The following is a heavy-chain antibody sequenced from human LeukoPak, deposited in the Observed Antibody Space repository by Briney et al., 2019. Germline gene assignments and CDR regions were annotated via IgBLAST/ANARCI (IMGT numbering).Heavy chain of an antibody. CDR3: AREDSSGCDY. CDR1: GGSISSYY. V-gene: IGHV4-59*01. D-gene: IGHD6-19*01. J-gene: IGHJ4*02. Sequence: TTSETLSLTCTVSGGSISSYYWSWIRQPPGKGLEWIGYIYYSGSTNYNPSLKSRVTISVDTSKNQFSLKLSSVTAADTAVYYCAREDSSGCDYWGQGTLVTVSS. CDR2: IYYSGST.